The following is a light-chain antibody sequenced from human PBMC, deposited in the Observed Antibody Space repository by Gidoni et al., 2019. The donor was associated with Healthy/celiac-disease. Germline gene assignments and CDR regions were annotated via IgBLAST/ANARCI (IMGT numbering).Light chain of an antibody. Sequence: EIVLTQSPGTLSLSPGERATLSCRASQSVSSSYLAWYQQKPGQAPRLLIYGASSRATGIPDRFSGSGSGTDFTLTISRLEPEDFAVYYCQQYGSSSGTFXGXTKVEIK. CDR1: QSVSSSY. V-gene: IGKV3-20*01. J-gene: IGKJ4*01. CDR3: QQYGSSSGT. CDR2: GAS.